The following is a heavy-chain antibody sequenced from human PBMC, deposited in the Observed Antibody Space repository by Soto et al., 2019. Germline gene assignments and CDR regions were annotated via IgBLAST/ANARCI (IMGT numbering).Heavy chain of an antibody. V-gene: IGHV4-61*01. CDR3: ASTNYYGSGSYYPNWFDP. D-gene: IGHD3-10*01. CDR2: LYYSGST. CDR1: GGSGNSDSYY. J-gene: IGHJ5*02. Sequence: LETLSLTWTVSGGSGNSDSYYWTWIRQPPGKRLEWIGSLYYSGSTYYNPSLKSRVTISVDTSKNQFSLKLSSVTAADTAVYYCASTNYYGSGSYYPNWFDPWGQGTQVTVS.